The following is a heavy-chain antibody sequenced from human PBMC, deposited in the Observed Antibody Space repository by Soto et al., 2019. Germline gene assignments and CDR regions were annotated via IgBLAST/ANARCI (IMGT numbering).Heavy chain of an antibody. CDR1: GFTFSSYW. V-gene: IGHV3-74*01. D-gene: IGHD3-22*01. CDR2: INSDGSST. CDR3: ARDKSFYYYDSSGTRPWFDP. Sequence: GGSLRLSCAASGFTFSSYWMHWVRQAPGKGLVWVSRINSDGSSTSYADSVKGRFTISRDNAKNTLYLQMNSLRAEDTAVYYCARDKSFYYYDSSGTRPWFDPWGQGTLVTVSS. J-gene: IGHJ5*02.